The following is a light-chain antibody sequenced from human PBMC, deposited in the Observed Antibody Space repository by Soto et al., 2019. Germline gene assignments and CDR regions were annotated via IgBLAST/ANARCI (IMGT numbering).Light chain of an antibody. Sequence: DIVMTQSPLSLPVTPGEPASISCRSSQSLLHSNGYNYLDWYLQKPGQSPQLLIYLGSNRASGVPDRFSGSGSGTDFTLKISRVEAEDVGVYYCMLGFTFGPGTKVDIK. J-gene: IGKJ3*01. V-gene: IGKV2-28*01. CDR2: LGS. CDR1: QSLLHSNGYNY. CDR3: MLGFT.